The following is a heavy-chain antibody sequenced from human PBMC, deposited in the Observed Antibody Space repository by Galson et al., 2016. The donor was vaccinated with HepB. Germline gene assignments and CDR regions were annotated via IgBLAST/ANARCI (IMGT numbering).Heavy chain of an antibody. D-gene: IGHD3-10*01. V-gene: IGHV1-46*01. J-gene: IGHJ4*02. Sequence: SVKVSCKASGSTFTRYYVHWVRQAPGQGLEWMGIINPSGGSTIYAQKFQGRVTMTSDASTNTVYLELSSLRSEDMAVYYCARVGLGLVWFGDSPLWGQGTLVTVSS. CDR3: ARVGLGLVWFGDSPL. CDR2: INPSGGST. CDR1: GSTFTRYY.